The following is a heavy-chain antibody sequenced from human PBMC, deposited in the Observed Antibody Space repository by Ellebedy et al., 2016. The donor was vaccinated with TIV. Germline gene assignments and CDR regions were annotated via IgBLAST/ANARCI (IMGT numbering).Heavy chain of an antibody. Sequence: PGGSLRLSCGASGFTVSTYGMHWVRQAPDKGLEWVAVIWFDGSHKYCVDSVKGRFTISRDNSKNTLYLQMSSLRADDTAIYYCAKDRSPTMIALDFWGQGTLVTVSS. D-gene: IGHD3-22*01. J-gene: IGHJ4*02. CDR1: GFTVSTYG. CDR3: AKDRSPTMIALDF. CDR2: IWFDGSHK. V-gene: IGHV3-33*06.